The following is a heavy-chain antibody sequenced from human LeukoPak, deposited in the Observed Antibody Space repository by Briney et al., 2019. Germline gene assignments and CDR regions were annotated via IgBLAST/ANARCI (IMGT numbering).Heavy chain of an antibody. CDR1: GFTFSSYA. CDR2: ISGSGGST. Sequence: GGSLRLSCAASGFTFSSYAMSWVRQAPGKGLEWVSAISGSGGSTYYADSVKGRFTISRDNSKNTLYLQMNSLRAEGTAVYYCAKNGGASGYDLAAFDIWGQGTMVTVSS. J-gene: IGHJ3*02. CDR3: AKNGGASGYDLAAFDI. V-gene: IGHV3-23*01. D-gene: IGHD5-12*01.